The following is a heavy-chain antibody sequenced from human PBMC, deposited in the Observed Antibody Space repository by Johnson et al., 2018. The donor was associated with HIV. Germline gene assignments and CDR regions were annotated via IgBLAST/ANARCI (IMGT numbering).Heavy chain of an antibody. CDR3: TTIWTTLGYCSGGSCDDAFDI. Sequence: QVQLVESGGGVVQPGRSLRLSCAASGFTFSNYAMHWVRQAPGKGLEWVAVISYDGSNKYYADSVKGRFTISRDDSKNTLYLQMNSLKTEDTAVYYCTTIWTTLGYCSGGSCDDAFDIWGQGTMVTVSS. V-gene: IGHV3-30*04. CDR1: GFTFSNYA. J-gene: IGHJ3*02. D-gene: IGHD2-15*01. CDR2: ISYDGSNK.